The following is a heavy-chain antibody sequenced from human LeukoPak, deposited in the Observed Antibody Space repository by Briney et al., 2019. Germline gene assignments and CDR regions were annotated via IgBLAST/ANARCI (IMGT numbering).Heavy chain of an antibody. V-gene: IGHV3-21*01. Sequence: GGSLRLSCAASGFTFSSYSMNWVRQAPGKGLEWVSSISSSSSYIYYADSVKGRFTISRDNAKNSLYLQMNSLRAEDTAVYYCARDGTNGGWAPNHFDYWGQGTLVTVSS. CDR2: ISSSSSYI. CDR1: GFTFSSYS. CDR3: ARDGTNGGWAPNHFDY. D-gene: IGHD2-8*01. J-gene: IGHJ4*02.